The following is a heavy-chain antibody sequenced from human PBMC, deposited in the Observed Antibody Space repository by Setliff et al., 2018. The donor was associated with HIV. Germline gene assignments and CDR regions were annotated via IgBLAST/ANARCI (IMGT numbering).Heavy chain of an antibody. J-gene: IGHJ4*02. CDR2: VHHGGGS. Sequence: SETLSLTCAVYGGSFSGYSWSWIRQTPEKTLEWIGDVHHGGGSNYNPSLKSRVTISLDSSKSQFSMNLTSVTAADTAVYYCARSFSIGTIDCWGRGTLVTVS. CDR3: ARSFSIGTIDC. V-gene: IGHV4-34*01. D-gene: IGHD1-1*01. CDR1: GGSFSGYS.